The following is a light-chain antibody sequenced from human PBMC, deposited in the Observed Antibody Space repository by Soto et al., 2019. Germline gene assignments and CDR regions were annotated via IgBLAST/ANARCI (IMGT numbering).Light chain of an antibody. Sequence: QSALTQPASVSGSPGQSITISCTGTRSDVGGYNYVSWYQQHPGKAPKLMIYDVSNRPSGGSNRFSGSKSGNTASLTISGLQAEDEAEYYCSSYTSSSTYVFGTGTKLTVL. V-gene: IGLV2-14*01. J-gene: IGLJ1*01. CDR1: RSDVGGYNY. CDR2: DVS. CDR3: SSYTSSSTYV.